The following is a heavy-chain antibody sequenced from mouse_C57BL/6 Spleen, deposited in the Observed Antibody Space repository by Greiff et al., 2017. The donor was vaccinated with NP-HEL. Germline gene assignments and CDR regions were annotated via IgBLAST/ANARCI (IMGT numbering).Heavy chain of an antibody. J-gene: IGHJ4*01. CDR3: ARGGYLNAMDY. CDR1: GYSITSGYD. Sequence: EVQLVESGPGMVKPSQSLSLTCTVTGYSITSGYDWHWIRHFPGNKLEWMGYISYSGSTNYNPSLKSRISITHDTSKNPFFLKLNSVTTEDTATYYCARGGYLNAMDYWGQGTSVTVSS. CDR2: ISYSGST. V-gene: IGHV3-1*01. D-gene: IGHD1-2*01.